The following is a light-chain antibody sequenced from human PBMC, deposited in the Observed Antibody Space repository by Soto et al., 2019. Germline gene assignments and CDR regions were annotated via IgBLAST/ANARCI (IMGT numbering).Light chain of an antibody. CDR1: SSDVGGYNY. J-gene: IGLJ1*01. V-gene: IGLV2-14*01. Sequence: QSALTQPASVSGSPGQSITISCTGTSSDVGGYNYVSWSQQHPGKAPKLIIYEVNNRPSGVSNRFSGSKPGNTASLTISGLQAEDGADYYCSSYTITDTYVFGSGTKVTVL. CDR3: SSYTITDTYV. CDR2: EVN.